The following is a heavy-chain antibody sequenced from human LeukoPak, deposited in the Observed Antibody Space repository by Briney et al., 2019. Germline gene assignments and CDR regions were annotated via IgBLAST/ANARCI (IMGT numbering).Heavy chain of an antibody. CDR2: ISGISTYL. CDR3: ARSPNWGSLIGPGAFDI. CDR1: GFTFSSYS. J-gene: IGHJ3*02. Sequence: GGSLRLSCAASGFTFSSYSMNWVRQAPGKGLEWVSSISGISTYLYYADSVKGRFTISRDNAKNSLYLQMNSLRAEDTAVFYCARSPNWGSLIGPGAFDIWGQGTVVTVSS. V-gene: IGHV3-21*01. D-gene: IGHD7-27*01.